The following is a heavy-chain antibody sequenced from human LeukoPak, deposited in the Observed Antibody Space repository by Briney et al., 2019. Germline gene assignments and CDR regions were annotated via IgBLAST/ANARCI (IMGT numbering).Heavy chain of an antibody. Sequence: ASVKVSCKASGYTFTSYGISWVRQAPGQGLEWMGWISAYNGNTNYAQKLQGRVTMTTDTSTSTAYMELRSLRSDDTAVYYCARGGLGRTAMAPARFDYWGQGTLVTVSS. CDR2: ISAYNGNT. J-gene: IGHJ4*02. CDR1: GYTFTSYG. CDR3: ARGGLGRTAMAPARFDY. V-gene: IGHV1-18*01. D-gene: IGHD5-18*01.